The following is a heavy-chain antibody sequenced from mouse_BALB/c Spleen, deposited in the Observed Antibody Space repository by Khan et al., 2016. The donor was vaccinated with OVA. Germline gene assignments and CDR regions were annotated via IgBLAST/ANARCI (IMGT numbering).Heavy chain of an antibody. Sequence: EVELVESGGGLVKPGGSLKLSCAASGFSFSSYTMSWVRQTPEKRLEWVATISSGSTYTYSPDSVTGRFTISSANAKNTLYLQVSRLKSEETAMYYCTRDGNYAHWYFDVWGAGTTVTVSS. CDR3: TRDGNYAHWYFDV. V-gene: IGHV5-6-4*01. J-gene: IGHJ1*01. CDR1: GFSFSSYT. CDR2: ISSGSTYT. D-gene: IGHD2-1*01.